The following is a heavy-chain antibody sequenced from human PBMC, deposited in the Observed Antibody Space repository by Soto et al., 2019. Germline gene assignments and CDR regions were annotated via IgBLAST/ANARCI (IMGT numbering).Heavy chain of an antibody. CDR2: IYYSGST. CDR3: ASGVGVAARLGRCWFDP. V-gene: IGHV4-39*01. Sequence: QLQLQESGPGLVKPSETLSLTCTVSGGSISSSSYYWGWIHQPPGKGLEWIGSIYYSGSTYYNPSLKSRVTISVDTSKNQFSLKLSSVTAADTAVYYCASGVGVAARLGRCWFDPWGQGTLVTVSS. J-gene: IGHJ5*02. CDR1: GGSISSSSYY. D-gene: IGHD6-6*01.